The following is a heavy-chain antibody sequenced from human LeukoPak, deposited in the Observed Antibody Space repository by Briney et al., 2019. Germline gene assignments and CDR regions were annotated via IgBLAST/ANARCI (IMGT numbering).Heavy chain of an antibody. J-gene: IGHJ5*02. CDR3: ARAPWQPLARARAS. Sequence: ASVKVSCKASGYTFISYGMSWVRQAPGQGLEWMGLISLYNGNTNYAQKLQGRVTMTRDKSTTTAYMELSSLRSDDTAAYYCARAPWQPLARARASWGQGNLVT. D-gene: IGHD1-14*01. V-gene: IGHV1-18*01. CDR1: GYTFISYG. CDR2: ISLYNGNT.